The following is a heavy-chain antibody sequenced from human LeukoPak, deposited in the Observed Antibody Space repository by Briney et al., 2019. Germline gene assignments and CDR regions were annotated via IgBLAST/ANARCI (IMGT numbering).Heavy chain of an antibody. J-gene: IGHJ4*02. V-gene: IGHV1-46*01. CDR2: IYPRDGST. Sequence: GASVKASCKASGYSFTSNYIHWVRQALGQGLEWMGMIYPRDGSTSYAQKFQGRVTVTRDTSTSTVHMELSGLRSEDTAVYYCARDQEAFDYWGQGTLVTVSS. CDR1: GYSFTSNY. CDR3: ARDQEAFDY.